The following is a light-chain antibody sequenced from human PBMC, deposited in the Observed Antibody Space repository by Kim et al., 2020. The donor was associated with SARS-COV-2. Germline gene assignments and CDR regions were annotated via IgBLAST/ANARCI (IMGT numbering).Light chain of an antibody. Sequence: GQSVTISCTGTSSHIGGYNHVSWYQQHPGKAPKLMIYEVSKWPSGVPDRFSGSKSGNTASLTVSGLQADDEANYYCSSYGGNNNWVFGGGTQLTVL. CDR2: EVS. V-gene: IGLV2-8*01. CDR3: SSYGGNNNWV. J-gene: IGLJ3*02. CDR1: SSHIGGYNH.